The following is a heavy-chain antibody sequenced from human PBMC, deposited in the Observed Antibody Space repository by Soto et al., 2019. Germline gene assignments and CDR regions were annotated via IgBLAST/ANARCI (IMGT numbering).Heavy chain of an antibody. J-gene: IGHJ6*02. Sequence: SETLSLTCTVSGGSMSSSNWWNWVRQPPGKGLEWIGETHHSGRTNYNPSLKSRVTISVDKSKNHFSLKLSSVTAADTAVYYCARLNGYCVSTNCHGYYGMDVWGQGTTVTVSS. CDR2: THHSGRT. CDR3: ARLNGYCVSTNCHGYYGMDV. CDR1: GGSMSSSNW. V-gene: IGHV4-4*02. D-gene: IGHD2-2*03.